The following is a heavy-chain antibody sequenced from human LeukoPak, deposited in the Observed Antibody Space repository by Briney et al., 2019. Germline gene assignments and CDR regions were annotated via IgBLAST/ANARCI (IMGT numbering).Heavy chain of an antibody. J-gene: IGHJ4*02. V-gene: IGHV3-72*01. D-gene: IGHD3-22*01. Sequence: GGSLRLSCAASGLTFSDHYMDWVRQAPGKGLEWVGRTRNKANSYTTEYAASVKGRFTISTDDSKDPLYLQMNSLKTEDTAVYYCARGGRAYYDSSGLQWGQETLVTVSS. CDR3: ARGGRAYYDSSGLQ. CDR2: TRNKANSYTT. CDR1: GLTFSDHY.